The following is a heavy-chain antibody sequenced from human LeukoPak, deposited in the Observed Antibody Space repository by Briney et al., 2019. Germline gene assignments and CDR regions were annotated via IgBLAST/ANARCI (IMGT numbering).Heavy chain of an antibody. D-gene: IGHD6-13*01. CDR1: GFTVSSNY. V-gene: IGHV3-66*01. CDR2: IYSGGST. Sequence: GGSLRLSCAASGFTVSSNYMGWVRQAPGKGLEWVSVIYSGGSTYYADSVKGRFTISRDNSKNTLYLQMNSLRAEDTAVYYCARVVKQQLVRNWGQGTLVTVSS. CDR3: ARVVKQQLVRN. J-gene: IGHJ4*02.